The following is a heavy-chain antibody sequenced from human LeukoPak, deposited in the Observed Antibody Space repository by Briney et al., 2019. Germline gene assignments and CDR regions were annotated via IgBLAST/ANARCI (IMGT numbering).Heavy chain of an antibody. CDR1: GFPFIEYS. Sequence: GGSLRLSCTASGFPFIEYSMNWVRQVPGKGLEWISYIGIDSGNTKYADSVRGRFTISADKAKNSLYLQMNSLRVEDTAVYYCARDHNYAFDNWGQGTLVTVAS. V-gene: IGHV3-48*01. J-gene: IGHJ4*02. D-gene: IGHD1-1*01. CDR2: IGIDSGNT. CDR3: ARDHNYAFDN.